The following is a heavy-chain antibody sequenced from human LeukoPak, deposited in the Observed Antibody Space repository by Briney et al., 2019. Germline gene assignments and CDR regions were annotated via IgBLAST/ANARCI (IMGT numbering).Heavy chain of an antibody. CDR2: IIPILGIA. D-gene: IGHD5-24*01. CDR1: GGTFSGYA. V-gene: IGHV1-69*04. Sequence: SVKVSCKASGGTFSGYAISWVRQAPGQGLEWMGRIIPILGIANYAQKFQGRVTITADKSTSTAYMELSSLRSEDTAVYYCARVVRDGYRSYYFDYWGQGTLVTVSS. J-gene: IGHJ4*02. CDR3: ARVVRDGYRSYYFDY.